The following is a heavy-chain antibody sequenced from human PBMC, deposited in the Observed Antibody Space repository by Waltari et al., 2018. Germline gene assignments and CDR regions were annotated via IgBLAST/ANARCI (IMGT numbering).Heavy chain of an antibody. Sequence: QVQLVQSGAEVKKPGASVRVSCKASGYTFISYDINWVRQAPGQGLEWMGWINPTTGAARFAQNFQDRVTMTRSTSETTAYMEISDLTSHDTAVYYCARGDNWNDRLDFWGQGTKVTVSS. V-gene: IGHV1-8*01. CDR1: GYTFISYD. CDR3: ARGDNWNDRLDF. CDR2: INPTTGAA. D-gene: IGHD1-1*01. J-gene: IGHJ3*01.